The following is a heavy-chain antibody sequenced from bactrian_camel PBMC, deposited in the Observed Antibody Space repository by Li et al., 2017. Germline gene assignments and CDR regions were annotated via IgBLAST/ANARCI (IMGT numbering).Heavy chain of an antibody. Sequence: QVQLVESGGGSVQAGGSLRLSCASSGSIYGTLCMGWVRQAPGKEREGVASLASDGSSIYANSLKGRFSISKDNAKNTLYLQMTSLRPEDTGMYYCAAVRAGFDHCATYDYTTWGQGTQVTVS. CDR3: AAVRAGFDHCATYDYTT. CDR1: GSIYGTLC. J-gene: IGHJ4*01. D-gene: IGHD2*01. CDR2: LASDGSS. V-gene: IGHV3S53*01.